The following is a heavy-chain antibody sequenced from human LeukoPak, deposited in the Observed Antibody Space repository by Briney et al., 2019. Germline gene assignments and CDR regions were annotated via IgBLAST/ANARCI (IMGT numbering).Heavy chain of an antibody. J-gene: IGHJ4*02. V-gene: IGHV3-23*01. CDR1: GFTFSSYA. D-gene: IGHD2-2*02. CDR3: AKDYCSSTSCYIFDY. Sequence: AGGSLRLSCAASGFTFSSYAMSWVRQAPGKGLEWVSAISGSGGSTYYADSVKGRFTISRDNSKNTLYLQMNSLRAEDTAVYYCAKDYCSSTSCYIFDYWGQGTLVTVSS. CDR2: ISGSGGST.